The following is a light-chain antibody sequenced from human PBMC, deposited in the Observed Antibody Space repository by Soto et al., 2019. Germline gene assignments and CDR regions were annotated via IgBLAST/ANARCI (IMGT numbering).Light chain of an antibody. J-gene: IGLJ3*02. V-gene: IGLV1-47*01. Sequence: QAVVTQPPSASGTPGQRVTISCSGSSSNIGSNYVYWYQQLPGTAPKLLIYRNNQRPSGVPDRFSGSKSGTSASLAISGLRSEDEADYYCAAWDDSLSARRVFGGGTQLTVL. CDR3: AAWDDSLSARRV. CDR1: SSNIGSNY. CDR2: RNN.